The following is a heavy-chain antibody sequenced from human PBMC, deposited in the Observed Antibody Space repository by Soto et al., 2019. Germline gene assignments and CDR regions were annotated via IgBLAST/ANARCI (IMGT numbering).Heavy chain of an antibody. CDR3: ARVPAARENWFDP. CDR1: GGSISSGGYY. J-gene: IGHJ5*02. V-gene: IGHV4-31*03. D-gene: IGHD6-6*01. Sequence: SETLSLTCTVSGGSISSGGYYWSWIRQHPGKGLEWIGYIYYSGSTYYNPSLKSRVTISVDTSKNQFSLKLSSVTAADTAVYYCARVPAARENWFDPRGQGTLVTVSS. CDR2: IYYSGST.